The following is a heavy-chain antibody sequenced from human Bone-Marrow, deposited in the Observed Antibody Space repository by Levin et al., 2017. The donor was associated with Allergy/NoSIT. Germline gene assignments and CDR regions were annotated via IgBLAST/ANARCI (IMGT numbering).Heavy chain of an antibody. Sequence: LSLTCAASGFTFSSYAMHWVRQAPGKGLEWVAVISYDGSNKYYADSVKGRFTISRDNSKNTLYLQMNSLRAEDTAVYYCARRLRLKDDYYYYGMDVWGQGTTVTVSS. V-gene: IGHV3-30*04. J-gene: IGHJ6*02. CDR2: ISYDGSNK. D-gene: IGHD4-17*01. CDR1: GFTFSSYA. CDR3: ARRLRLKDDYYYYGMDV.